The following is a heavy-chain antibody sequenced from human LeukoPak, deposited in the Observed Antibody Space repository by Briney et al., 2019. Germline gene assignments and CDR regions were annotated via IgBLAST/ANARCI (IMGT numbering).Heavy chain of an antibody. V-gene: IGHV3-7*03. D-gene: IGHD2-2*01. Sequence: PGGSLRLSCAASGYTFTSFWMTWVRHSPGKGLEWVANINRDGSKTTYVDSVKGRFTISRDNAKNSLYLQMNSLRAEDTALYYCAKDIRPAAALGAFDIWGQGTMVTVSS. CDR2: INRDGSKT. J-gene: IGHJ3*02. CDR3: AKDIRPAAALGAFDI. CDR1: GYTFTSFW.